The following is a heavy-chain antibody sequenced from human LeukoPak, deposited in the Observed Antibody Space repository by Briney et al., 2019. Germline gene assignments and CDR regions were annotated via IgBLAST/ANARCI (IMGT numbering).Heavy chain of an antibody. Sequence: GGSLRLSCAASGFTFSNSAMSWVRQAPGKGLEWVSSISSSSSYIYYADSLKGRFTISRDNAKNSLYLQMNSLRAEDTAVYYCARELGAFDIWGQGTMVTVSS. CDR1: GFTFSNSA. V-gene: IGHV3-21*01. D-gene: IGHD7-27*01. CDR3: ARELGAFDI. CDR2: ISSSSSYI. J-gene: IGHJ3*02.